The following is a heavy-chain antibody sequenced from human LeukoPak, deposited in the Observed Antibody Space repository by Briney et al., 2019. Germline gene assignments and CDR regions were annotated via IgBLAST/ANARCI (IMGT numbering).Heavy chain of an antibody. CDR2: IFSHGGT. CDR3: ARGIPGAYYFDF. Sequence: ASVTVSCMASGYTFTSYHMHWVRQAPGQVLAWMGIIFSHGGTKYSQAFQGRVSMTRDTSTATVYMESSSLTSEDTAVYYCARGIPGAYYFDFWGQGNPVTVSS. D-gene: IGHD2-2*01. J-gene: IGHJ4*02. CDR1: GYTFTSYH. V-gene: IGHV1-46*01.